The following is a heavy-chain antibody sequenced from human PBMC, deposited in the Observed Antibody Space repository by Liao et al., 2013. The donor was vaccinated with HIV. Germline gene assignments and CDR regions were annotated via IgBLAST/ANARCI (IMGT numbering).Heavy chain of an antibody. D-gene: IGHD5-24*01. CDR2: IYTSGSA. Sequence: QVQLQESGPGLVKPSQTLSLTCTVSGGSISSGIYYWSWIRQPAGKGLEWIGRIYTSGSANYNPSLKSRVTISVDTSKNQFSLNLSSVTAADTAVYYCARLESGHFDYWGQGTLVTVSS. CDR1: GGSISSGIYY. CDR3: ARLESGHFDY. V-gene: IGHV4-61*02. J-gene: IGHJ4*02.